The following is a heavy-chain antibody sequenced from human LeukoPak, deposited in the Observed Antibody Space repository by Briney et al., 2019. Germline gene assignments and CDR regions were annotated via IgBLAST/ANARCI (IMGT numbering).Heavy chain of an antibody. J-gene: IGHJ3*02. CDR1: GFTFTTYG. Sequence: GGSLRLSCSASGFTFTTYGMNWVRQAPGKGLEWVSGIGGSGTRTYYADSVKGRFTVSRDNAKNSLYLQMNSLRAEDTALYYCARDTHYYGSGSPAFDIWGQGTMVTVSS. CDR2: IGGSGTRT. V-gene: IGHV3-48*01. D-gene: IGHD3-10*01. CDR3: ARDTHYYGSGSPAFDI.